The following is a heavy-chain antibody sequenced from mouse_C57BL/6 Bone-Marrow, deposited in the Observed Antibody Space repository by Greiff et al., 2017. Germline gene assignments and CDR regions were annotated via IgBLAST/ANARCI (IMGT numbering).Heavy chain of an antibody. D-gene: IGHD2-4*01. CDR3: SRVAVYYDYDYSSLAY. Sequence: QVQLQQPGAELVRPGASVKLSCKASGYTFTSYWMHWVKQRPGQGLEWIGEIDPSDSYTNYNQKFKGKSTLTVDKSSSTAYMQLCSLKSEYSAVYSCSRVAVYYDYDYSSLAYWGQVTSVTVSS. CDR1: GYTFTSYW. J-gene: IGHJ4*01. V-gene: IGHV1-69*01. CDR2: IDPSDSYT.